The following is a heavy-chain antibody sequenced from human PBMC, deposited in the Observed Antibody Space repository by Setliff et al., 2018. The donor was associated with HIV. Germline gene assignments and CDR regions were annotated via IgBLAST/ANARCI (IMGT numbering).Heavy chain of an antibody. CDR3: AGGEVRSRYVSSRAPFYHYYYMDV. Sequence: SETLSLTCVVYGGSFSDYYRTWIRQPPEKGLEWIGKINYSGSTDYNSSLRSRVTISVDTSKNQISLKLTSVTAADTAVYYCAGGEVRSRYVSSRAPFYHYYYMDVWGKGTTVTVS. J-gene: IGHJ6*03. V-gene: IGHV4-34*01. CDR2: INYSGST. CDR1: GGSFSDYY. D-gene: IGHD6-13*01.